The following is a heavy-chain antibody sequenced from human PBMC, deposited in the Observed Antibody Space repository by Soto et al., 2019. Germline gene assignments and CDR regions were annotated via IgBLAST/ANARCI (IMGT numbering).Heavy chain of an antibody. CDR1: RFTFSTYE. Sequence: HPGGSLRLSCAASRFTFSTYEVNWVRQAPGKGLEWVSYISTSGSTVYYADSVKGRFTISRDNTRNSLYLQMNSLRDEDTALYYCVRYCSTTLCNGVATRTFDYWGQGTLVTVSS. CDR3: VRYCSTTLCNGVATRTFDY. D-gene: IGHD2-2*01. V-gene: IGHV3-48*03. CDR2: ISTSGSTV. J-gene: IGHJ4*02.